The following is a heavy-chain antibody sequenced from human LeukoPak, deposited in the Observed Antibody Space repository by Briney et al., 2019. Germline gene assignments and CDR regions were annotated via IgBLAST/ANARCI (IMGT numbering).Heavy chain of an antibody. CDR1: GFIFNSYA. V-gene: IGHV3-30*18. D-gene: IGHD6-13*01. J-gene: IGHJ4*02. Sequence: PGGSLRLSCAASGFIFNSYAMNWVRQAPGKGLEWVSIISYDGINKYFSDSVKGRFTISRDNSKNTLYLQMNSLRREDTAVYYCAKDMDVEAAGFSFDYWGQGTLVTVSS. CDR3: AKDMDVEAAGFSFDY. CDR2: ISYDGINK.